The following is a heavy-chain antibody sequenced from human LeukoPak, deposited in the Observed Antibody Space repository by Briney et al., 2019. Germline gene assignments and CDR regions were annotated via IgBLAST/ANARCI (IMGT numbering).Heavy chain of an antibody. J-gene: IGHJ3*02. Sequence: SETLSLTCAVSDDSIRSSAYYWGWIRQPAGKGLESIGSIYYSGSTYYNPSLKIRVTISIDTSKNQFSLKLSSVTAADTAVYYCASEPYGSGSFLGAFDIWGQGTMVTVSS. CDR1: DDSIRSSAYY. V-gene: IGHV4-39*01. D-gene: IGHD3-10*01. CDR3: ASEPYGSGSFLGAFDI. CDR2: IYYSGST.